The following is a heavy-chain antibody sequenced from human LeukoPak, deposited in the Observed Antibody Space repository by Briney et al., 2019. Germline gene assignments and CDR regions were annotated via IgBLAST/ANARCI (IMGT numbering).Heavy chain of an antibody. D-gene: IGHD6-6*01. V-gene: IGHV3-7*01. CDR1: GFTFTHYW. Sequence: PGGSLRLSCAASGFTFTHYWMCWVRQAPGKGLEWVANIHQDGSEQFYLDSVEGRFTISRDNAKSSLYLQMDNLRAEDTAVYYCSNGIYSSSYWGQGTLVTVSS. CDR3: SNGIYSSSY. CDR2: IHQDGSEQ. J-gene: IGHJ4*02.